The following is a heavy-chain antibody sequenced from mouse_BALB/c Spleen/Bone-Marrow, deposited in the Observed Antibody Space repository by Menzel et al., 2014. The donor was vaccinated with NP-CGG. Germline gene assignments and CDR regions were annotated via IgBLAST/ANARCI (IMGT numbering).Heavy chain of an antibody. J-gene: IGHJ3*01. D-gene: IGHD4-1*01. CDR2: INPDSSTI. CDR1: GVDFSRYW. CDR3: ARGDWAWFVY. Sequence: EASGVDFSRYWMSWVRQAPGKGLEWIGEINPDSSTINYTPSLKDKFIISRDNAKNTLYLQMSKVRSEDTALYYCARGDWAWFVYWGQGTLVTVSA. V-gene: IGHV4-1*02.